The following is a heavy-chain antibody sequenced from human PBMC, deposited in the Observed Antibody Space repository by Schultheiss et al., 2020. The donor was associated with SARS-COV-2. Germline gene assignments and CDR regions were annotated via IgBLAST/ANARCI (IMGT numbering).Heavy chain of an antibody. D-gene: IGHD6-19*01. CDR3: ARRRSGWYAPIDY. CDR2: INHSGST. V-gene: IGHV4-59*08. J-gene: IGHJ4*02. Sequence: SETLSLTCTVSGGSISSYYWSWIRQPPGKGLEWIGEINHSGSTNYNPSLKSRVTISVDTSKNQFSLKLSSVTAADTAVYYCARRRSGWYAPIDYWGQGTLVTVSS. CDR1: GGSISSYY.